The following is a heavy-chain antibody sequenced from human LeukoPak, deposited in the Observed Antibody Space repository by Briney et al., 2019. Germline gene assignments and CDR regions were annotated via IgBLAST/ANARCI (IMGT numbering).Heavy chain of an antibody. Sequence: GGSLRLSCAVSGFTFSNYGMHWVRQAPGKGLEWVSAISGSGGSTYYADSVKGRFTISRDNSKNTLYLQMNSLRAEDTAVYYCAKDMGDIVVVPAAITAFDIWGQGTMVTVSS. V-gene: IGHV3-23*01. CDR1: GFTFSNYG. J-gene: IGHJ3*02. D-gene: IGHD2-2*01. CDR3: AKDMGDIVVVPAAITAFDI. CDR2: ISGSGGST.